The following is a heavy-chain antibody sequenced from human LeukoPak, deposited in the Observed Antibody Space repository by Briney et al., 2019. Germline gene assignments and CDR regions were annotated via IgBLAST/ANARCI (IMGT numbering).Heavy chain of an antibody. CDR1: GYTFTSYA. Sequence: ASVKVSCKASGYTFTSYAISWVRQAPGQGLEWMGWISAYNGNTHYAQKLQGRVTMTTDTSTSTAYMELRSLRSDDTAVYYCARDIVGPELEYSSSSYYFDYWGQGTLVTVSS. CDR3: ARDIVGPELEYSSSSYYFDY. CDR2: ISAYNGNT. V-gene: IGHV1-18*01. J-gene: IGHJ4*02. D-gene: IGHD6-6*01.